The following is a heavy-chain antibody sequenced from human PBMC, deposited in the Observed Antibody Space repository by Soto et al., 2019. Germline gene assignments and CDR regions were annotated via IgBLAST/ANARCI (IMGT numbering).Heavy chain of an antibody. J-gene: IGHJ4*02. Sequence: EVQLLESGGGLVQPGGSLRLSCAASGFTFNNYAMTWVRKAPGKGLEWVSAISGGGDTTSYADSVKGRFTVSRDGSKNTLYLQMSSLRAEYTALYYCAKGRGGSGSLTPRVDFWGQGTLVTVSS. CDR2: ISGGGDTT. CDR3: AKGRGGSGSLTPRVDF. V-gene: IGHV3-23*01. D-gene: IGHD3-10*01. CDR1: GFTFNNYA.